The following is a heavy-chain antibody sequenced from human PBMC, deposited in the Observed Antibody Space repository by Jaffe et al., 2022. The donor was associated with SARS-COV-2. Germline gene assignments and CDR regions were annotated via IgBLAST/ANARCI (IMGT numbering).Heavy chain of an antibody. CDR3: AREYYSSGWYGHPNPLDAFDI. J-gene: IGHJ3*02. V-gene: IGHV1-2*06. D-gene: IGHD6-19*01. CDR1: GYTFTGYY. Sequence: QVQLVQSGAEVKKPGASVKVSCKASGYTFTGYYMHWVRQAPGQGLEWMGRINPNSGGTNYAQKFQGRVTMTRDTSISTAYMELSRLRSDDTAVYYCAREYYSSGWYGHPNPLDAFDIWGQGTMVTVSS. CDR2: INPNSGGT.